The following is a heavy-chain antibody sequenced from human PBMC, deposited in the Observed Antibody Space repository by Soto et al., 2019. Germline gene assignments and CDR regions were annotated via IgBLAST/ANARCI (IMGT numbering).Heavy chain of an antibody. Sequence: GVTRKISWKCSGGGFTSYWSSWVRQMPGKGLEWMGRIDPSDSYTNYSPSFQGHVTISADKSISTAYLQWSSLKASDTAMYYCARRSSTSCYKSSESSPGMDVWGQGTTVTGPS. V-gene: IGHV5-10-1*01. J-gene: IGHJ6*02. CDR2: IDPSDSYT. D-gene: IGHD2-2*02. CDR1: GGGFTSYW. CDR3: ARRSSTSCYKSSESSPGMDV.